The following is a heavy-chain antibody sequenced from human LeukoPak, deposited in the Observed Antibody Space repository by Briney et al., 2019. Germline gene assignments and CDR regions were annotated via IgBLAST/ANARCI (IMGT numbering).Heavy chain of an antibody. CDR3: ARATSYTGHLGW. Sequence: SETLSLTCTVSGGPITNYYWSWIRQPPGKGLEWIGYIYYSGSTNYNPSLKSRVTISVDTSKNQFSLSLSSVTAADTAVYYCARATSYTGHLGWWGQGTLVTVSS. J-gene: IGHJ4*02. D-gene: IGHD6-19*01. CDR1: GGPITNYY. V-gene: IGHV4-59*08. CDR2: IYYSGST.